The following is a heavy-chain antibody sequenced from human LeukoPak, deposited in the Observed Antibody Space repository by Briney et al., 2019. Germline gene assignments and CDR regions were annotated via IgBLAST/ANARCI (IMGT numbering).Heavy chain of an antibody. J-gene: IGHJ4*02. V-gene: IGHV5-51*01. CDR3: ATRGGDLDY. Sequence: GESLKISCKGSGYSFNNYWIGWVGQMPGKGLEWMGIIYPGDSDTKYSPSFQGQVTISADKSISTAYLQWNSLKASDSAMYYCATRGGDLDYWGQGTLVTVSS. CDR2: IYPGDSDT. CDR1: GYSFNNYW. D-gene: IGHD3-16*01.